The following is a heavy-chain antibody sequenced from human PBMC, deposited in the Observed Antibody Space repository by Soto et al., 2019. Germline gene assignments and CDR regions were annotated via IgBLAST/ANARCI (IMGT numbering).Heavy chain of an antibody. J-gene: IGHJ5*02. CDR1: GYTFTGYY. CDR2: INPNSGGT. Sequence: ASVKVSCKASGYTFTGYYMHWVRQAPGQGLEWMGWINPNSGGTNYAQKFQGWVTMTRDTSISTAYMELSRLRSDDTAVYYCARDFLYYDLWSGKNNWFDPWGQGTLVTVSS. D-gene: IGHD3-3*01. V-gene: IGHV1-2*04. CDR3: ARDFLYYDLWSGKNNWFDP.